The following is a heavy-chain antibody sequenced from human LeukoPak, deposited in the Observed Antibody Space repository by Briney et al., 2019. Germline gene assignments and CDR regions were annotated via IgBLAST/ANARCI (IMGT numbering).Heavy chain of an antibody. Sequence: SETLSLTCTVSGGSISSGSYYWSWIRQPAWKGLEWIGRIYTSGSTNYNPSLKSRVTISVDTSKNQFSLKLSSVTAADTAVYYCARELTGYSSGWPGSGSYYYYMDVWGKGTTVTISS. D-gene: IGHD6-19*01. CDR3: ARELTGYSSGWPGSGSYYYYMDV. CDR1: GGSISSGSYY. J-gene: IGHJ6*03. CDR2: IYTSGST. V-gene: IGHV4-61*02.